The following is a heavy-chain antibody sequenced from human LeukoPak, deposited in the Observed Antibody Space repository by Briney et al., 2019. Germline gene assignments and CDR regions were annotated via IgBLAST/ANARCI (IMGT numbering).Heavy chain of an antibody. CDR3: ASPLGLWFGEILTGMDV. CDR1: GFTVSSNY. V-gene: IGHV3-66*01. Sequence: PGGSLRLSCAASGFTVSSNYMSWVRQAPGKGLEWVSVIYSGGSTYYADSVKGRFTISRDNSKNTLYLQMNSLRAEDTAVYYCASPLGLWFGEILTGMDVWGQGTTVTVSS. D-gene: IGHD3-10*01. J-gene: IGHJ6*02. CDR2: IYSGGST.